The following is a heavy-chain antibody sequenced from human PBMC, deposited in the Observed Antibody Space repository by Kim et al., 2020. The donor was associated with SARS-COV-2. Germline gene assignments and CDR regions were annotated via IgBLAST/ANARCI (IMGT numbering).Heavy chain of an antibody. CDR3: ARERVSSGRAGCFAP. D-gene: IGHD6-19*01. V-gene: IGHV3-30*04. CDR2: ISPDGGGT. CDR1: GFTFSDSP. J-gene: IGHJ5*02. Sequence: GGSLRLSCAASGFTFSDSPMQWVRQAPGKGLEWLAHISPDGGGTGYGDSVRGRFTISRDNSENTLYLEMKSLRGEDTAVYYCARERVSSGRAGCFAPWG.